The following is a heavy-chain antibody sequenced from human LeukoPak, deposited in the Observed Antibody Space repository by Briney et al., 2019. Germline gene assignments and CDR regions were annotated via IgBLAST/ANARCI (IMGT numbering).Heavy chain of an antibody. CDR3: ARDSAMVRGVIDY. V-gene: IGHV3-48*03. CDR1: GFTFSSYE. J-gene: IGHJ4*02. Sequence: GGSLRLSCAASGFTFSSYEMNWVRQAPGKGLEWVSYISSSGSTIYYADSVKGRFTISRDNAKNSLYLQMNSLRAEDTAVYYCARDSAMVRGVIDYWGQGTLVTVSS. CDR2: ISSSGSTI. D-gene: IGHD3-10*01.